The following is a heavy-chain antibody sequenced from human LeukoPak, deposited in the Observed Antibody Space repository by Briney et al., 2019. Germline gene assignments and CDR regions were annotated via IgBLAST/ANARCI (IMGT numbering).Heavy chain of an antibody. V-gene: IGHV4-59*07. D-gene: IGHD4-17*01. Sequence: PSDTLSLTRTVSGGSISSYYWSWIRQPPGKGLEWIGYIYYSGSTNYNPSLKSRVTISVDTSKNQFSLKLSSVTAADTAVYYCARSPMTTVTTRPFDIWGQGTMVTVSS. J-gene: IGHJ3*02. CDR3: ARSPMTTVTTRPFDI. CDR2: IYYSGST. CDR1: GGSISSYY.